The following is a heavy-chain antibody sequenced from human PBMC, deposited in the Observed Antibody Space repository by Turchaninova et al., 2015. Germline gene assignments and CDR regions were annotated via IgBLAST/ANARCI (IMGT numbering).Heavy chain of an antibody. CDR2: SHPGNSNT. J-gene: IGHJ3*01. D-gene: IGHD2-15*01. CDR1: GYGLATYW. Sequence: EVQLVQSGAAVRKPGAPLKISWAGAGYGLATYWIAWVRQMPGKGLECMGMSHPGNSNTRYSPSFQGQVTISADKSISTAYLQWSSLEASDTAMYYCARRTGYCSGGTCYSDDTFDVWGQGTMVTVSS. CDR3: ARRTGYCSGGTCYSDDTFDV. V-gene: IGHV5-51*01.